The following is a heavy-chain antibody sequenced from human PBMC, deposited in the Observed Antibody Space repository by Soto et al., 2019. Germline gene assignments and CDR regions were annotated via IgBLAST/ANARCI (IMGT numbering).Heavy chain of an antibody. D-gene: IGHD3-22*01. J-gene: IGHJ4*02. CDR3: ARGWDHYYDSSGSLDY. Sequence: GESLKISCKGSGYSFTIYWISWVRQMPGKGLEWMGRIDPSDSYTNYSPSFQGHVTISADKSISTAYLQWSSLKASDTAMYYCARGWDHYYDSSGSLDYWGQGTLVTVSS. CDR2: IDPSDSYT. V-gene: IGHV5-10-1*01. CDR1: GYSFTIYW.